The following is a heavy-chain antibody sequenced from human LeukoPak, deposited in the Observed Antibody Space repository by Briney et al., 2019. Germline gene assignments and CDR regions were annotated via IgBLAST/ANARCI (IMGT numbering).Heavy chain of an antibody. V-gene: IGHV3-33*01. CDR2: IWYDGSNK. CDR3: ARDSLPCGGDCYDAFDI. D-gene: IGHD2-21*02. CDR1: GFTFSSYG. J-gene: IGHJ3*02. Sequence: QTGGSLRLSCAASGFTFSSYGMPWVRQAPGKGLEWVAVIWYDGSNKYYADSVKGRFTISRDSSKNTLYLQMNSLRAEDTAVYYCARDSLPCGGDCYDAFDIWGQGTMVTVSS.